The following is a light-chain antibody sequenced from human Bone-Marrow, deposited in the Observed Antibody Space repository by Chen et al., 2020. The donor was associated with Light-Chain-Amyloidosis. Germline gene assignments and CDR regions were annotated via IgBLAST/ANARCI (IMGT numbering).Light chain of an antibody. CDR1: DLPTKY. J-gene: IGLJ2*01. Sequence: SYELTQPPSVSVSPGQTARLTCSGDDLPTKYAYWYQQKTGQAPVLVIHRDTERPSGISERFSGSSSGTTAALTISGVQAEDEADYRCQSADSSGTYEVIFGGGTKLTVL. CDR2: RDT. CDR3: QSADSSGTYEVI. V-gene: IGLV3-25*03.